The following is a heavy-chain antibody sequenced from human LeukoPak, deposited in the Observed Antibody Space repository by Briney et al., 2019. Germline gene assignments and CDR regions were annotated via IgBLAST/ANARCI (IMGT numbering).Heavy chain of an antibody. CDR3: ASYEDPYYFDY. CDR1: GGSISSGGYY. V-gene: IGHV4-31*03. CDR2: IYYSGST. Sequence: SQTLSLTCTVSGGSISSGGYYWGWIRQHPGTGLEWIGYIYYSGSTYYNPSLKSRVTISVDTSKNQFSLKLSSVTAADTAVYYCASYEDPYYFDYWGQGTLVTVSS. J-gene: IGHJ4*02. D-gene: IGHD5-12*01.